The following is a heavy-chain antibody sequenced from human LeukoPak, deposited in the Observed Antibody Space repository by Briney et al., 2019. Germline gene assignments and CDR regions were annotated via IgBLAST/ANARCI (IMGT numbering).Heavy chain of an antibody. CDR2: IYYSGST. V-gene: IGHV4-61*01. J-gene: IGHJ6*02. CDR3: ARVGYCSSTSCYYYYYGMDV. Sequence: SETLSLTCTVSGGSVSSGSYYWSWIRQPPGKGLEWIGYIYYSGSTNYNPSLKSRVTISVDTSKNQFSLKLSSVTAADTAVYYCARVGYCSSTSCYYYYYGMDVWGQGTTVTVSS. D-gene: IGHD2-2*01. CDR1: GGSVSSGSYY.